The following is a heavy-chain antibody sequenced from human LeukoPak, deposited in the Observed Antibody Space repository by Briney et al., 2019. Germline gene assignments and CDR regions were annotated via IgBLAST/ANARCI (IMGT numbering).Heavy chain of an antibody. Sequence: GGSLRLSCAASGFTFSSHWMSWVRQAPGKGLEWVANIKKDGSEKYYVDAVKGRFTISRDNAKTSLYLQMNSLRAEDTAVYYCASSRFGELHYWGQGTLVTVSS. CDR1: GFTFSSHW. J-gene: IGHJ4*02. V-gene: IGHV3-7*01. CDR2: IKKDGSEK. CDR3: ASSRFGELHY. D-gene: IGHD3-10*01.